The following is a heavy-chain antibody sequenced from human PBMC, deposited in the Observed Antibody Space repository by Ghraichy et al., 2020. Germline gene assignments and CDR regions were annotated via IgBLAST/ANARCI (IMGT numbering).Heavy chain of an antibody. D-gene: IGHD6-13*01. Sequence: GGSLRLSCAASGFTFSSYVINWVRQAPGKGLEWVSSISSSSSHIYYADSVKGRFTISRDHAKNSLYLEMNSRRGEDTAVYYCARDRSGVAAAGYWWFGLWGRGTLFTVSS. V-gene: IGHV3-21*01. J-gene: IGHJ2*01. CDR2: ISSSSSHI. CDR1: GFTFSSYV. CDR3: ARDRSGVAAAGYWWFGL.